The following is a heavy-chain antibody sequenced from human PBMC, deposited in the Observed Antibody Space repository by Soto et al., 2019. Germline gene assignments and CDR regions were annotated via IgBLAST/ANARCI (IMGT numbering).Heavy chain of an antibody. CDR3: ARFIAVAGYFYY. CDR1: GGSISSYY. CDR2: IYYSGST. Sequence: SETLSLTCTVSGGSISSYYWSWIRQPPGKGLEWIGDIYYSGSTNYNPSLKSRVTISVDTSKNQFSLKLSSVTAADTAVYYCARFIAVAGYFYYWGQGTLVTVSS. D-gene: IGHD6-19*01. V-gene: IGHV4-59*01. J-gene: IGHJ4*02.